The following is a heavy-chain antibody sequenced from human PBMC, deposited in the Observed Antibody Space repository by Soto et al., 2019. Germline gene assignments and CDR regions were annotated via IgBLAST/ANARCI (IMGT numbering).Heavy chain of an antibody. Sequence: GVSLKITSKGSGYSFTSYWIGWVRKITGKGLEWMGIIYPGDFDTRYSPSFQGHVTISADTSISTAYLQWSSLKASDTAIYYCARLIVGAPPPLNWFDPWGQGILVTVSS. CDR3: ARLIVGAPPPLNWFDP. CDR1: GYSFTSYW. V-gene: IGHV5-51*01. CDR2: IYPGDFDT. D-gene: IGHD1-26*01. J-gene: IGHJ5*02.